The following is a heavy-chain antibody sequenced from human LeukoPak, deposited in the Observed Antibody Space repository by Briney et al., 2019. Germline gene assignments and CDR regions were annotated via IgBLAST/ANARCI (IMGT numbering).Heavy chain of an antibody. CDR3: ASRRVYCSGGSCWFDP. D-gene: IGHD2-15*01. V-gene: IGHV1-2*02. CDR2: INPNSGGT. Sequence: GASVKVSCKASGYTFTGYYMHWVRQAPGQGLEWMGWINPNSGGTNYAQKFQGRVTMTRDTSISTAYMELSRLRSDDTAVYYCASRRVYCSGGSCWFDPWGQGTLVTVSS. CDR1: GYTFTGYY. J-gene: IGHJ5*02.